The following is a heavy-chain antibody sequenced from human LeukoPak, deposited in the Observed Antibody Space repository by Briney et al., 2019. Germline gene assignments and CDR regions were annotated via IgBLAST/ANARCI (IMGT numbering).Heavy chain of an antibody. J-gene: IGHJ4*02. D-gene: IGHD3-22*01. CDR3: ASGQYYYDSSGYYY. V-gene: IGHV1-69*13. CDR2: IIPIFGTA. Sequence: SVKVSCKASGYTFTGYYIHWVRQAPGQGLEWMGGIIPIFGTANYAQKFQGRVTITADESTSTAYMELSSLRSEDTAVYYCASGQYYYDSSGYYYWGQGTLVTVSS. CDR1: GYTFTGYY.